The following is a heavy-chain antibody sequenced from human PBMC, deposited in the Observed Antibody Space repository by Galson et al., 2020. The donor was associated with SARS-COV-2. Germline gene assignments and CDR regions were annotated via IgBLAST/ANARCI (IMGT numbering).Heavy chain of an antibody. CDR3: ARVFVRGTVSLQLVIFGY. V-gene: IGHV1-2*02. D-gene: IGHD6-13*01. CDR2: INPNSGGT. Sequence: ASVKVSCKASGYTFTGYYMHWVRQAPGQGLEWMGWINPNSGGTNYAQKFQGRVTMTRDTSISTAYMELSRLRSDDTAVYYCARVFVRGTVSLQLVIFGYWGQGTLVTVSS. J-gene: IGHJ4*02. CDR1: GYTFTGYY.